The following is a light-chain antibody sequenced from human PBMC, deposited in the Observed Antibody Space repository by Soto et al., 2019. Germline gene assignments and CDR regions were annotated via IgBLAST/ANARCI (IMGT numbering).Light chain of an antibody. V-gene: IGLV1-51*02. CDR3: ATWDSSLSGGV. CDR1: SSNIENNY. Sequence: QSVLTQPPSVSAAPGQRVTISCSGSSSNIENNYVSWYRQLPGTAPKLLIYKNNKRPSGIPDRFSGSKSGTSATLGITGLETGDEADYYCATWDSSLSGGVFGTGTKLTVL. CDR2: KNN. J-gene: IGLJ1*01.